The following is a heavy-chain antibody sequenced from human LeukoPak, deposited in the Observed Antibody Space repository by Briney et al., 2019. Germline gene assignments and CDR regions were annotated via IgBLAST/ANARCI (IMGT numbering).Heavy chain of an antibody. CDR3: ARDTGITIFGVVTREYNWFDP. V-gene: IGHV1-2*02. Sequence: GASVKVSCKASGYTFTGYYMHWVRKAPGQGLEWMGWINPNSGGTNYAQKFQGRVTMTRDTSISTAYMELSRLRSDDTAVYYCARDTGITIFGVVTREYNWFDPWGQGTLVTVSS. CDR2: INPNSGGT. J-gene: IGHJ5*02. CDR1: GYTFTGYY. D-gene: IGHD3-3*01.